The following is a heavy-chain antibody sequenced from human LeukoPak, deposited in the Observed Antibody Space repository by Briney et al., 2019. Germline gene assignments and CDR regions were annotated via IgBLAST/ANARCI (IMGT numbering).Heavy chain of an antibody. D-gene: IGHD6-19*01. CDR2: ISAYNGNT. J-gene: IGHJ4*02. V-gene: IGHV1-18*01. CDR1: GYTFTSYG. CDR3: ARDSGYSSGWYGSEPDY. Sequence: ASVKVSCKASGYTFTSYGISWVRQAPGQGLEWMGWISAYNGNTNYAQKLQGRVTMTTDTSTSTAYMEQRSLRSDDTAVYYCARDSGYSSGWYGSEPDYWGQGTLVTVSS.